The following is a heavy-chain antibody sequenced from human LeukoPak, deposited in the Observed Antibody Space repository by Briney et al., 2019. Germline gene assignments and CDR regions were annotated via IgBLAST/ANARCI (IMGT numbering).Heavy chain of an antibody. V-gene: IGHV1-69*13. CDR3: ARRELDAFVI. CDR2: IIPIFGTA. Sequence: VASVKVSCKASGGTFSSYAISWVRQAPGQGLEWMGGIIPIFGTANYAQKFQGRVTITADESTSTAYMELSSLRSEDTAVYYCARRELDAFVIWGQGTMVTVSS. J-gene: IGHJ3*02. CDR1: GGTFSSYA. D-gene: IGHD1-26*01.